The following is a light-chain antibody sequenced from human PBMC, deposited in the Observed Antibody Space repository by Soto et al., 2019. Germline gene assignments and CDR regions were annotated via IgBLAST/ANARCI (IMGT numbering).Light chain of an antibody. J-gene: IGLJ2*01. CDR2: DVS. V-gene: IGLV2-14*03. CDR1: SSDVGGYYY. Sequence: QSALTQPASVSGSPGQSITISCIGTSSDVGGYYYVSWYQQHPGKAPKLIIYDVSYRPSGVSNRFSGSKSGNTASLTISGLQAEDDAAYYCSSYATYTTDVLFGGGTKLTVL. CDR3: SSYATYTTDVL.